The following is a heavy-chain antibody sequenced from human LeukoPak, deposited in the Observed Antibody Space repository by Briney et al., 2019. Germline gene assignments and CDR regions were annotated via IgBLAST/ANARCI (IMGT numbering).Heavy chain of an antibody. Sequence: SGTLSLTCAVSGGSISSSNWWSWVRQPPGKGLEWIGEIYHSGSTNYNPSLKSRVTISVDKSKNQFSLKLSSVTAADTAVYYCASLSSKLGYCSSTSCLNFDYWGQGTLVTVSS. V-gene: IGHV4-4*02. CDR2: IYHSGST. CDR3: ASLSSKLGYCSSTSCLNFDY. D-gene: IGHD2-2*01. CDR1: GGSISSSNW. J-gene: IGHJ4*02.